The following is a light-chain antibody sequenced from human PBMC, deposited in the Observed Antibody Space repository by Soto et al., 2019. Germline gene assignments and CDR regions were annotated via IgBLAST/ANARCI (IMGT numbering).Light chain of an antibody. V-gene: IGKV3-15*01. Sequence: EIVMTQSPATLSVSPGERATLSCRASQSVSSNLAWYQQKPGQAPRLLIYDASTRATGIPARLSGSGSGTEFTLTITSLQSENYAVYYCQQYNNWTPMYTFGQGTKLETK. CDR3: QQYNNWTPMYT. J-gene: IGKJ2*01. CDR2: DAS. CDR1: QSVSSN.